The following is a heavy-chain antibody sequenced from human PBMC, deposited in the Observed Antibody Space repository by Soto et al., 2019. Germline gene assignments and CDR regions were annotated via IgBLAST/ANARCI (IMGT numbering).Heavy chain of an antibody. CDR2: ISGSGGST. Sequence: GSLRLSCAASGFTFGSYAMSWVRQAPGKGLEWVSAISGSGGSTYYAGSVKGRFTISRDNSKNTLYLQMNSLRAEDTAVYYCAKDTHMTTVVTSFDYWGQGTLVTVSS. CDR3: AKDTHMTTVVTSFDY. J-gene: IGHJ4*02. CDR1: GFTFGSYA. V-gene: IGHV3-23*01. D-gene: IGHD4-17*01.